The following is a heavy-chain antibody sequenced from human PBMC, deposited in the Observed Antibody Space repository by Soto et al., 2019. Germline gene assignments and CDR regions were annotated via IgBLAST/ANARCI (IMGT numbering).Heavy chain of an antibody. D-gene: IGHD5-12*01. V-gene: IGHV3-43*01. J-gene: IGHJ5*02. CDR1: GFTFGDYT. Sequence: GGSLRLSCAASGFTFGDYTMHWVRQAPGEGLECVSLISWDGYSTYYTDSVKGRFTISRDNSRNSLYLQMNSLRTEDTALYYCAKDIAYRCYGGFGPCGLGTLVTVSS. CDR2: ISWDGYST. CDR3: AKDIAYRCYGGFGP.